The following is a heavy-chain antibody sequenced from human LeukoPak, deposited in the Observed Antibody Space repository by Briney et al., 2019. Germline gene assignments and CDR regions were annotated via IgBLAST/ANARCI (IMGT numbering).Heavy chain of an antibody. CDR2: IYYSGST. J-gene: IGHJ6*03. Sequence: SETLSLTCSVSGGSISSSSYYWGWIRQPPGKGLEWIGSIYYSGSTYYNQSLKSRVTIPVDTSKNQFSLNLTSLTAADTAVYYCARDRKYYYHMDVWGKGTTVTVSS. CDR1: GGSISSSSYY. D-gene: IGHD1-14*01. V-gene: IGHV4-39*07. CDR3: ARDRKYYYHMDV.